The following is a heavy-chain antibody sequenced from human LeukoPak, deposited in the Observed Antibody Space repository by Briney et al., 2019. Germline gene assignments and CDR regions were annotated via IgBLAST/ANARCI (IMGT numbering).Heavy chain of an antibody. CDR2: FYYSGST. Sequence: PSETLSLTCSVSGGSISGGSISGYHWSWIRQPPGKGHEWIGYFYYSGSTNYNPSLKSRVTMSVDSSKNQLSLKLTSVTAADTAVYYCASVPRYDGNYFFDSWGQGTLVTVSS. CDR1: GGSISGGSISGYH. V-gene: IGHV4-61*08. D-gene: IGHD4-23*01. CDR3: ASVPRYDGNYFFDS. J-gene: IGHJ4*02.